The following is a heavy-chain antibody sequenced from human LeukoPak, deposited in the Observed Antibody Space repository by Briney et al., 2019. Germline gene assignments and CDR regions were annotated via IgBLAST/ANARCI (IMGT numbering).Heavy chain of an antibody. Sequence: SETLSLTCTVSGGSISSSSYYWGWIRQPPGKGLEWIGSIYYSGSTYYNPSLKSRVTIYVDTSKNQFSLKLSSVTAADTAVYYCARHLPDFDWLLMNWFDPWGQGTLVTVSS. V-gene: IGHV4-39*01. CDR2: IYYSGST. CDR3: ARHLPDFDWLLMNWFDP. CDR1: GGSISSSSYY. D-gene: IGHD3-9*01. J-gene: IGHJ5*02.